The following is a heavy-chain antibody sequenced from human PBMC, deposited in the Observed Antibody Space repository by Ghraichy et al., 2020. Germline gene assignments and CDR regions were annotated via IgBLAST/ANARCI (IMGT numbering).Heavy chain of an antibody. CDR1: GGSISSSSYY. D-gene: IGHD3-10*01. V-gene: IGHV4-39*01. Sequence: SETLSLTCTVSGGSISSSSYYWGWIRQPPGKGLEWIGSIYYSGSTYYNPSLKSRVTISVDTSKNQFSLKLSSVTAADTAVYYCARLGLWFRELFAIDYWGQGTLVTVSS. CDR3: ARLGLWFRELFAIDY. J-gene: IGHJ4*02. CDR2: IYYSGST.